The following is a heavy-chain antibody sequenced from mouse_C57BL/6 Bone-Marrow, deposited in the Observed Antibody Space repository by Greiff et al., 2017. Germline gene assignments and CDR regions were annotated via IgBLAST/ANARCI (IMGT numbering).Heavy chain of an antibody. Sequence: VQLKQSVAELVRPGASVKLSCTASGFNIKNTYMHWVKQRPEQGLEWIGRIDPANGNTKYAPKFQGKATITADTSSNTAYLQLSSLTSEDTAIYYCARIFFITTVVAPHYYAMDYWGQGTSVTVSS. CDR3: ARIFFITTVVAPHYYAMDY. CDR1: GFNIKNTY. CDR2: IDPANGNT. V-gene: IGHV14-3*01. J-gene: IGHJ4*01. D-gene: IGHD1-1*01.